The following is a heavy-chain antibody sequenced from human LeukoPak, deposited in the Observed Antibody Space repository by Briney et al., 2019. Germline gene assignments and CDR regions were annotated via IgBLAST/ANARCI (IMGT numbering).Heavy chain of an antibody. CDR3: ARDQGSGCFDP. CDR1: GFTFNTYW. Sequence: GGSLRLSCAASGFTFNTYWMNWVRQAPGERLEWVASMNQDGTEKYYVDSVKGRFTISRDNAKNSLYLQMDSLRAEDTAVYYCARDQGSGCFDPWGQGSLVTVSS. J-gene: IGHJ5*02. D-gene: IGHD1-26*01. CDR2: MNQDGTEK. V-gene: IGHV3-7*01.